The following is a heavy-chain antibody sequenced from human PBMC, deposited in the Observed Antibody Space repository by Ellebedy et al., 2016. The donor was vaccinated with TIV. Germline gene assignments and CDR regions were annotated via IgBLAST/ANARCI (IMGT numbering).Heavy chain of an antibody. V-gene: IGHV1-69*06. J-gene: IGHJ4*02. CDR2: IIPIFGTA. D-gene: IGHD1-20*01. CDR1: GGTFSSYA. Sequence: TVKVSCXASGGTFSSYAISWVRQAPGQGLECMGGIIPIFGTANYAQKFQGRVTITADKSTSTAYMELSSLRSEDTAVYYCARAHNWNPPDYWGQGTLVTVSS. CDR3: ARAHNWNPPDY.